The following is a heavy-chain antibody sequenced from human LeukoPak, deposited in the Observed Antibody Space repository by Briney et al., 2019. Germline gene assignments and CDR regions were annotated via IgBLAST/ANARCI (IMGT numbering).Heavy chain of an antibody. CDR2: ISYDGSNK. CDR3: AKDRGLDYAPGDV. Sequence: GGSLRLSCAASGFTFISYGMHWVRHAPGKGLGRVAVISYDGSNKYHTDSVKGRFTISRDNSKNTLYLQMNSLRAEDTAVYYCAKDRGLDYAPGDVWGLGTTVTVSS. CDR1: GFTFISYG. J-gene: IGHJ6*02. V-gene: IGHV3-30*18. D-gene: IGHD4-17*01.